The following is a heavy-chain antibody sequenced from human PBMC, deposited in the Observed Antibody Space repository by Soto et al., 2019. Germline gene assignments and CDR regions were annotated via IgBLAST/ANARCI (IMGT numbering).Heavy chain of an antibody. D-gene: IGHD5-12*01. Sequence: SVKVSCKAFGGIFSSYTISWVRQAPGQGLEWMGRIIPILGIANYAQKFQGRVTITADKSTSTAYMELSSLRSEDTAVYYCARGPVATASQYYYNIDLGVKETPATAAS. J-gene: IGHJ6*03. V-gene: IGHV1-69*02. CDR1: GGIFSSYT. CDR3: ARGPVATASQYYYNIDL. CDR2: IIPILGIA.